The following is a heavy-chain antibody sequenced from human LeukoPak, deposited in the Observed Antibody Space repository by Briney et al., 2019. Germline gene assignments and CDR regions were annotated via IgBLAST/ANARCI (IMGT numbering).Heavy chain of an antibody. CDR3: AREGYSYGHDY. CDR2: ISYDGSNK. CDR1: GFTFSSYA. Sequence: SGGSLRLSCAPSGFTFSSYAIHWVRQVPGKGLEWVAVISYDGSNKYYADSVKGRFTISRDNSKNTLYLQMTSLRAEDTAVYYCAREGYSYGHDYWGQGTLVTVSS. V-gene: IGHV3-30*01. D-gene: IGHD5-18*01. J-gene: IGHJ4*02.